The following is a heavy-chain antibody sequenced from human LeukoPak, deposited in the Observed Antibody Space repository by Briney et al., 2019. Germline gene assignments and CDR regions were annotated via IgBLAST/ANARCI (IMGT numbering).Heavy chain of an antibody. CDR1: GYTLTDLS. V-gene: IGHV1-24*01. CDR3: ATGSGYGFLFEY. CDR2: FDPEDGET. Sequence: ASVKVSCEVSGYTLTDLSMHWVRQAPGKGLEWMGGFDPEDGETIYAQNFQGRVTMTEDTSTDTAYMEVRSLRSEDTAVYYCATGSGYGFLFEYWGQGTLVTVSS. J-gene: IGHJ4*02. D-gene: IGHD2/OR15-2a*01.